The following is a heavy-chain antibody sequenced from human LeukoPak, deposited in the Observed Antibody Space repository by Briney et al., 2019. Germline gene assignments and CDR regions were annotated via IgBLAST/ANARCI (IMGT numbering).Heavy chain of an antibody. V-gene: IGHV4-59*01. CDR3: ARARFGYSYGPNWFDP. Sequence: SETLSLTCTVSGGSISSYYWSWIRQPPGKGLEWIGYIYYSGSTNYNPSLKSRVAISVDTSKNQFSLKLSSVTAADTAVYYCARARFGYSYGPNWFDPWGQGTLVTVSS. CDR2: IYYSGST. J-gene: IGHJ5*02. D-gene: IGHD5-18*01. CDR1: GGSISSYY.